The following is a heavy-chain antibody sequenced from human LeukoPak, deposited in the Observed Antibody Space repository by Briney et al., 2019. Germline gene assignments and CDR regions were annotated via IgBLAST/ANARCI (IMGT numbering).Heavy chain of an antibody. CDR3: ARDQGYCSSTSCYIYVWFDP. D-gene: IGHD2-2*02. CDR1: GYTFTSYV. CDR2: ISAYNGNT. V-gene: IGHV1-18*01. J-gene: IGHJ5*02. Sequence: GASVKVSCKASGYTFTSYVISWLRQAPGQGLERMGWISAYNGNTNYAQKLQGRVTMTTDTSTSTAYMELRSLRSDDTAVYYCARDQGYCSSTSCYIYVWFDPWGQGTLVTVSS.